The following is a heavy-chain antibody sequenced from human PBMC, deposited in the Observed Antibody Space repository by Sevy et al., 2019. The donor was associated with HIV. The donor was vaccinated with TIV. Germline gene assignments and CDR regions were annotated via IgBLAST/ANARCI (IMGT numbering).Heavy chain of an antibody. V-gene: IGHV3-53*01. J-gene: IGHJ4*02. CDR3: ARGKHISDYYGSFDY. D-gene: IGHD3-3*01. Sequence: GGSLRLSCAASGFAVSSNFMSWVRQAPGKGLEWVSVIYIGGSTYYADSVKGRFTIARNNSKNTPYLQMNSLRAEVTAVYYCARGKHISDYYGSFDYWGQGTLVTVSS. CDR1: GFAVSSNF. CDR2: IYIGGST.